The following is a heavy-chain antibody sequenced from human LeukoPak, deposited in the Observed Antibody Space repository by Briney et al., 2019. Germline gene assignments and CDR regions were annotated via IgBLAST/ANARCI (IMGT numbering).Heavy chain of an antibody. D-gene: IGHD3-22*01. J-gene: IGHJ4*02. Sequence: SGPVLVKPTETLTLTCTVSGFSLSNARMGVSWIRQPPGKAPEWLAHIFSNDEKSYSASLKSRLTISKDTSKSQVVLTMTNMDPVDTATYYCARMSTVNFYDSSGYYTFLDYWGQGTLVTVSS. V-gene: IGHV2-26*01. CDR3: ARMSTVNFYDSSGYYTFLDY. CDR1: GFSLSNARMG. CDR2: IFSNDEK.